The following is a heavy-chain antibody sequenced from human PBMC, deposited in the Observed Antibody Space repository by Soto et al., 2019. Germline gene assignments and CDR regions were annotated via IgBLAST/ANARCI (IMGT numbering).Heavy chain of an antibody. D-gene: IGHD3-10*01. CDR1: GGSLSSYY. Sequence: PSETLSLTCTVSGGSLSSYYWSWIRQSPGMGLEWIGYIFYSGSTNYSPSLKSRVTISVDTSKNQFSLRLTSVTAADTAVYYCARHSNGAYFSTPTWGEWFDPWGQGTLVTVSS. V-gene: IGHV4-59*08. CDR2: IFYSGST. CDR3: ARHSNGAYFSTPTWGEWFDP. J-gene: IGHJ5*02.